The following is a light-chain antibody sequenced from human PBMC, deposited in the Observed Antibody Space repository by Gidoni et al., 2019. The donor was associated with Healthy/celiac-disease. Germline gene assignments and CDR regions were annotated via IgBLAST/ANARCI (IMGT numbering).Light chain of an antibody. V-gene: IGKV1-5*03. Sequence: DIQMTQSPSTLSASVGDRVTITCRASQSISSWLAWYQKKPGKAPKLPIYKASSLESGVPSRFSGSGSGTEFTLTISSLQPDDFATYYCQQYNSYSWTCGQGTKVEIK. CDR2: KAS. CDR3: QQYNSYSWT. J-gene: IGKJ1*01. CDR1: QSISSW.